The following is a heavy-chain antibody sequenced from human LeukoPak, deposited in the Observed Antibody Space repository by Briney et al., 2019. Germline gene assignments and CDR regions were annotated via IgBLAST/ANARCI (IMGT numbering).Heavy chain of an antibody. D-gene: IGHD3-3*01. Sequence: PGGSLRLSCAASGFTFSSYGMHWVRQAPGKGRGWVAVIWYDGSNKYYADSVKGRFTISRDNSKNTLYLQMNSLRAEDTAVYYCARDVAIFGVVIGYYGMDVWGQGTTVTVSS. CDR3: ARDVAIFGVVIGYYGMDV. J-gene: IGHJ6*02. V-gene: IGHV3-33*01. CDR2: IWYDGSNK. CDR1: GFTFSSYG.